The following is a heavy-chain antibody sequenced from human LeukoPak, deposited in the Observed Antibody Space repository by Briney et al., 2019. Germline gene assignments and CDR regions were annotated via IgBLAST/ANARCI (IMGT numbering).Heavy chain of an antibody. CDR3: AKGPAGYSSSWYADY. D-gene: IGHD6-13*01. V-gene: IGHV3-30*02. Sequence: GGSLRLSCAASGFTFSSYGMHWVRQAPGKGLEWVAFIRYDGSNKYYADSVKGRFTISRDNSKNTLYLQMNSLRAEDTAVYYCAKGPAGYSSSWYADYWGQGTLVTVSS. CDR2: IRYDGSNK. J-gene: IGHJ4*02. CDR1: GFTFSSYG.